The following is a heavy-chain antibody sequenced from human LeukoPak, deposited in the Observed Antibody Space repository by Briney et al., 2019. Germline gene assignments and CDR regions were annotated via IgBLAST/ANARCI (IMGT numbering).Heavy chain of an antibody. CDR2: IDSSGGGT. D-gene: IGHD6-19*01. J-gene: IGHJ4*02. CDR3: AKAAGSGWSQDYFDH. V-gene: IGHV3-23*01. CDR1: GFTFSICA. Sequence: GGSLRLSCAASGFTFSICAMGWVRQVPGKGLEWVSLIDSSGGGTYYTESVKGRFTISRDNSKNMLFLQMSSLRAEDTAIFYCAKAAGSGWSQDYFDHWGRGTLVTVSS.